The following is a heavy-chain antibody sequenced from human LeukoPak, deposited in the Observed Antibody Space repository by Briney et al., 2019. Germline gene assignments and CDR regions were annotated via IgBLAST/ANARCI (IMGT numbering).Heavy chain of an antibody. CDR3: ARGGIAAAGRGGWFDP. CDR1: GGTFSSYA. J-gene: IGHJ5*02. D-gene: IGHD6-13*01. CDR2: IIPILGIA. Sequence: SVKVTCKASGGTFSSYAISWVRQAPGQGLEWMGRIIPILGIANYAQKFQGRVTITADKSTSTAYMELSSLRSEDTAVYYCARGGIAAAGRGGWFDPWGQGTLVTVSS. V-gene: IGHV1-69*04.